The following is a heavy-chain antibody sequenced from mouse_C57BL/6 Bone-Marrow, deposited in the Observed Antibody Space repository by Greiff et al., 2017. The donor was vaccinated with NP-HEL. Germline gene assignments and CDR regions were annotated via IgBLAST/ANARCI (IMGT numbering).Heavy chain of an antibody. J-gene: IGHJ2*01. CDR3: APLWKEEGY. V-gene: IGHV1-4*01. CDR1: GYTFTSYT. CDR2: INPSSGYT. Sequence: QVHVKQSGAELARPGASVKMSCKASGYTFTSYTMHWVKQRPGQGLEWIGYINPSSGYTKYNQKFKDKATLTADKSSSTAYMQLSSLTSEDSAVYYCAPLWKEEGYWGQGTTLTVSS. D-gene: IGHD1-1*02.